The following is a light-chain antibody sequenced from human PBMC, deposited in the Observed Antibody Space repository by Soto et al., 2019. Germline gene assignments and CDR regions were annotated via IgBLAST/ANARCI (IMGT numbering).Light chain of an antibody. CDR2: DTS. V-gene: IGKV3-11*01. J-gene: IGKJ3*01. CDR3: QQRSNWL. CDR1: QGVSRY. Sequence: EIVLTQSPATLSLSPGERASLSCRASQGVSRYLAWYQQKPGQSPRLLIYDTSNRATGIPARFSGSGSGTDFTLTISGLEPEDFAVYYCQQRSNWLFGPGTKVDIK.